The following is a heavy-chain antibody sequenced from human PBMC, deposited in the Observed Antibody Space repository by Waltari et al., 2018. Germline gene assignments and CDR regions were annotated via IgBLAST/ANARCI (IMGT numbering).Heavy chain of an antibody. J-gene: IGHJ6*02. D-gene: IGHD4-17*01. CDR1: GYTFTGYY. CDR2: INPNSGGT. Sequence: QVQLVQSGAEVKKPGASVKVSCKASGYTFTGYYMHWVRPAPAQGLEWMGWINPNSGGTNYAQKFQGRVTMTRDTSISTAYMELSRLRSDDTAVYYCARDNGDYFFFDYYGMDVWGQGTTVTVSS. CDR3: ARDNGDYFFFDYYGMDV. V-gene: IGHV1-2*02.